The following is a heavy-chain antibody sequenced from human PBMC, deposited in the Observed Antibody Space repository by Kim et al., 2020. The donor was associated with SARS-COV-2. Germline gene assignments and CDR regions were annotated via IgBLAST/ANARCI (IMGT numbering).Heavy chain of an antibody. D-gene: IGHD3-22*01. J-gene: IGHJ6*02. CDR3: AKDGHYDSSYGMDV. Sequence: GGSLRLSCAASGFTFSSYGMHWVRQAPGKGLEWVAVISYDGSNKYYADSVKGRFTISRDNSKNTLYLQMNSLRAEDTAVYYCAKDGHYDSSYGMDVWGQGTTVTVSS. CDR1: GFTFSSYG. CDR2: ISYDGSNK. V-gene: IGHV3-30*18.